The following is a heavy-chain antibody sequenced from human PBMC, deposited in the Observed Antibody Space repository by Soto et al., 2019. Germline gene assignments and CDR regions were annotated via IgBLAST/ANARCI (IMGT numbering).Heavy chain of an antibody. CDR2: IYHSGST. J-gene: IGHJ4*02. V-gene: IGHV4-30-2*01. CDR1: GGSISSGGYS. Sequence: QLQLQESGSGLVKPSQTLSLTCAVSGGSISSGGYSWSWIRQPPGKGLEWIGYIYHSGSTYYNPSLKSRVTISVDRSKSQFSLKLSSVTAADTAVYYCARDLLYCGGDCHGGFDYWGQGTLVTVSS. CDR3: ARDLLYCGGDCHGGFDY. D-gene: IGHD2-21*02.